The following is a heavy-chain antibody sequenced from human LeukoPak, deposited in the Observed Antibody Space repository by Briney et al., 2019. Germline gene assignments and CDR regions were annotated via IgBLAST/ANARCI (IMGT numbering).Heavy chain of an antibody. D-gene: IGHD6-13*01. Sequence: GASVKVSCMASGYTFTSYYMHWVRQAPGQGLEWMGMINPSVCTTSYAQKFQGRVTITRDKSTSTVYMELSRLRSEDTAVYYWAGGIADYYGRDGGGEGTATTVS. CDR3: AGGIADYYGRDG. V-gene: IGHV1-46*01. CDR2: INPSVCTT. CDR1: GYTFTSYY. J-gene: IGHJ6*02.